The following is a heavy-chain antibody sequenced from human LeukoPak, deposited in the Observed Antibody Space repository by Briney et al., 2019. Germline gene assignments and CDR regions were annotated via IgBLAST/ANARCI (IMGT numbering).Heavy chain of an antibody. Sequence: SETLSLTCTVSGGSISSSSYYWGWIRQPPGKGLEWIGSIYYSGGTYYNPSLKSRVTISVDTSKNQFSLKLSSVTAADTAVYYCARGRYSSSWRIYFDYWGQGTLVTVSS. V-gene: IGHV4-39*01. CDR2: IYYSGGT. CDR1: GGSISSSSYY. D-gene: IGHD6-13*01. CDR3: ARGRYSSSWRIYFDY. J-gene: IGHJ4*02.